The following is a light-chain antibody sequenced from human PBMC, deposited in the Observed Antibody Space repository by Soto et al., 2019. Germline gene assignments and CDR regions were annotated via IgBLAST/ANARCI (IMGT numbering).Light chain of an antibody. CDR1: QSVSSSY. Sequence: EIVLTQSPGTLSLSPGERATLSCRASQSVSSSYLAWYQQKPGQAPRLLIYDASSRATGIPDRFRGSGSGTDFTLTISRLEAEDFAVYYCQQYGSSPRTFDQGTKVEIK. J-gene: IGKJ1*01. CDR2: DAS. CDR3: QQYGSSPRT. V-gene: IGKV3-20*01.